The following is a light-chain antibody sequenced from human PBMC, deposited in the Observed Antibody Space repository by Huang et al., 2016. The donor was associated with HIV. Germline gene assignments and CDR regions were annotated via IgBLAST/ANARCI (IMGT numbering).Light chain of an antibody. Sequence: ELVLTQSPATLSLSPVERATLSCRASQSVGIYLAWYHQKPGQPPRILIYDASKRATGSAAKFSGRRSETDFTLTISSLEPEEFAVYYCLQRYNWPPLTFGGGTKVDIK. CDR1: QSVGIY. J-gene: IGKJ4*01. V-gene: IGKV3-11*01. CDR2: DAS. CDR3: LQRYNWPPLT.